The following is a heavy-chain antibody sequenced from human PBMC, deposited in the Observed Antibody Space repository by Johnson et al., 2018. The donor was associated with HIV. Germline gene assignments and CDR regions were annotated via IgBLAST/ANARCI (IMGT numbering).Heavy chain of an antibody. D-gene: IGHD3-16*01. CDR2: ISYDGSNE. J-gene: IGHJ3*02. CDR1: GFTFSSYA. Sequence: QVQLVESGGGVVQPGRSLRLSCAASGFTFSSYAMHWVRQAPGKGLEWVAVISYDGSNEYYADSVRGRFTIARDNSKNTRYLQMNSLRAEDTAVYYCAKDIAVPREFGPGNAFDIWGQGTMVTVSS. V-gene: IGHV3-30-3*01. CDR3: AKDIAVPREFGPGNAFDI.